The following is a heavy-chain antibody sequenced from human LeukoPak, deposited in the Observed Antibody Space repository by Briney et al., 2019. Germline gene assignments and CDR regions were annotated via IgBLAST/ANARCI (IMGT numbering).Heavy chain of an antibody. D-gene: IGHD5-12*01. V-gene: IGHV4-61*08. CDR2: VYYTGNT. CDR1: GDPINSHTDYK. Sequence: SETLSLTCTVSGDPINSHTDYKWTWIRQPPGKGLEWIGYVYYTGNTNYNPSLQSRVTTSVDTSKNQFSLKLTSVTAADTAVYYCAREYSAFDYCGQGTLVTVSS. J-gene: IGHJ4*02. CDR3: AREYSAFDY.